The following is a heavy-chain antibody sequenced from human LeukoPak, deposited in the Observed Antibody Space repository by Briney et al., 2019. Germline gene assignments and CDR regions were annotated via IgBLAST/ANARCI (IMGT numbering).Heavy chain of an antibody. V-gene: IGHV4-59*01. Sequence: SETLSLTCTVSGGSISSYYWSWIRQPPGKGLEWIGYIYYSGSTNYNPSLKSRVTISIDTSKNQFSLKLSSVTAADTAVYYCARGGRTVDSVYWGQGTLVTVSS. CDR3: ARGGRTVDSVY. J-gene: IGHJ4*02. CDR2: IYYSGST. CDR1: GGSISSYY. D-gene: IGHD4-23*01.